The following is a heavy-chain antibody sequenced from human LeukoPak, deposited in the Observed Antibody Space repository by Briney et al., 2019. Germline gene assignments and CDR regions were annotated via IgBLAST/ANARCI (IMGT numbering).Heavy chain of an antibody. CDR1: GFSFSTQR. CDR3: FREGGD. CDR2: INIDERIT. Sequence: GGSLRLSCVASGFSFSTQRMHWVRQAPGKGLVWVSYINIDERITGYADSVEGRFTISRDNGKNTLYLQMNSLRVEDTAMYYCFREGGDWGQGTLVTVSS. D-gene: IGHD3-10*01. J-gene: IGHJ4*02. V-gene: IGHV3-74*01.